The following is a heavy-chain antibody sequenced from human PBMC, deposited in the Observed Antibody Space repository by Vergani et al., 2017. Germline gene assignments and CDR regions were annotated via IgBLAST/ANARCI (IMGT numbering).Heavy chain of an antibody. CDR2: INPNSATT. Sequence: QVQLVQSGAEVKKPGASVMVSCKASGYPFTDYYMHWLRQAPGQGLEWMGRINPNSATTNYAQKFQGRVTMTRDTSISTSYMDLSSLRSDATAVYYCARSAIPQITVAGTLWGLDYWGQGTLVTVSS. V-gene: IGHV1-2*06. J-gene: IGHJ4*02. CDR3: ARSAIPQITVAGTLWGLDY. CDR1: GYPFTDYY. D-gene: IGHD6-19*01.